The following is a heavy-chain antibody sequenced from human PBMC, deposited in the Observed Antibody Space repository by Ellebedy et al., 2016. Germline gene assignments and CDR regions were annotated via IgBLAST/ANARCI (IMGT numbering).Heavy chain of an antibody. CDR3: ARIPYLNWFDP. CDR1: GGSFSGYY. J-gene: IGHJ5*02. D-gene: IGHD2-2*02. Sequence: SETLSLXXAVYGGSFSGYYWSWIRQPPGKGLEWIGEINHSGSTNYNPSLKSRVTISVDASKNQFSLKLSSVTAAYTAVYYCARIPYLNWFDPWGQGTLVTVSS. V-gene: IGHV4-34*01. CDR2: INHSGST.